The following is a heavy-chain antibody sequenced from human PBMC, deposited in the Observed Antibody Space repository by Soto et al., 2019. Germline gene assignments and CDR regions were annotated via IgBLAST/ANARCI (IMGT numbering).Heavy chain of an antibody. CDR1: GGSISSGGYY. J-gene: IGHJ4*02. V-gene: IGHV4-31*03. CDR3: ARDKITGLFDY. D-gene: IGHD2-8*02. CDR2: IYYSGST. Sequence: PSETLSLTCTVSGGSISSGGYYWSWIRQHPGKGLEWIGYIYYSGSTYYNPSLKSRVTISVDRSKNQFSLKLTSVTAADTAVYYCARDKITGLFDYWGQGTLVTVSS.